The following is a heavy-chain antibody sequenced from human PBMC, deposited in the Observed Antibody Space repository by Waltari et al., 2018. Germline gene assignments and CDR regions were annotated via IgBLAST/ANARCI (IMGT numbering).Heavy chain of an antibody. Sequence: QVQMVESGGGVVQPGRSLRLSCSASGFTFRSYSNNWVRQAPGKGLEWVALMSYDGSSKYYADSVKGRFTVSRDNSKNTVYLQLNSLRVEDTAVYYCAREDICRSTTCYTLDYWGLGTLVTVSS. CDR3: AREDICRSTTCYTLDY. V-gene: IGHV3-30*01. CDR1: GFTFRSYS. J-gene: IGHJ4*02. CDR2: MSYDGSSK. D-gene: IGHD2-2*02.